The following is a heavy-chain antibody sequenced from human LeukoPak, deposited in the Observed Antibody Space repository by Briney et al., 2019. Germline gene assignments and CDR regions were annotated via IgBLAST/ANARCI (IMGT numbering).Heavy chain of an antibody. CDR3: ARQCSIVKCS. J-gene: IGHJ5*02. D-gene: IGHD2-2*01. CDR1: GFTFSGHY. V-gene: IGHV3-11*03. CDR2: ISGGSSDT. Sequence: SGESLRLSCAASGFTFSGHYMTWIRQAPGKGLEWVSYISGGSSDTNYADSVKGRFTISRDNAKNFLYLQMNNLRAEDTAVYYCARQCSIVKCSWGQGTLVTVSS.